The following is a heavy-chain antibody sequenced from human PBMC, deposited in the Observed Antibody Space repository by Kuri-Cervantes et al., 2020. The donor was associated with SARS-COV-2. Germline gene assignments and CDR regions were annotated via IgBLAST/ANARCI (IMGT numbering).Heavy chain of an antibody. Sequence: CCAASGFTFSSYSMNWVRQATGKGLEWVSSISSSSSYIYYADSVKRRFTISRDNVKNSVYLQMNSLRAEGTAVYYCARVTTVTEEYWGQGTLVTVSS. V-gene: IGHV3-21*01. CDR2: ISSSSSYI. CDR3: ARVTTVTEEY. D-gene: IGHD4-11*01. J-gene: IGHJ4*02. CDR1: GFTFSSYS.